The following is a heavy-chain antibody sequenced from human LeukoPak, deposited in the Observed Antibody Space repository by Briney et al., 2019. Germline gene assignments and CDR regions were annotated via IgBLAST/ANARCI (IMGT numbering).Heavy chain of an antibody. CDR3: ARQGLETYYYDSSGYYPDY. D-gene: IGHD3-22*01. CDR1: GGSISSSSYY. J-gene: IGHJ4*02. Sequence: SETLSLTCTVSGGSISSSSYYWGWIRQPPGKGLEWIGSIYYSGSTYYNPSPKSRVTISVDTSKNQFSLKLSSVTAADTAVYYCARQGLETYYYDSSGYYPDYWGQGTLVTVSS. V-gene: IGHV4-39*01. CDR2: IYYSGST.